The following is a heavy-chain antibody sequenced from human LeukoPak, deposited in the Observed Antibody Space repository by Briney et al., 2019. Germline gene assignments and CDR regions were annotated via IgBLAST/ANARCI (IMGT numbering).Heavy chain of an antibody. J-gene: IGHJ4*02. Sequence: GSLRLSCAASGFTFGSYGMHWVRQAPGKGLEWVTFIRSDGSNKYYADSVKGRFTISRDNSKNTLYLQMNTLIADDTAVYYCAKSHGYSYGFDYWGQGTLVTVSS. CDR2: IRSDGSNK. V-gene: IGHV3-30*02. CDR1: GFTFGSYG. CDR3: AKSHGYSYGFDY. D-gene: IGHD5-18*01.